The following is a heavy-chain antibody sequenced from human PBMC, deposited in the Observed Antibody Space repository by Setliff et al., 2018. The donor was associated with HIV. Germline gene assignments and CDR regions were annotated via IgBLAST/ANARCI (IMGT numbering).Heavy chain of an antibody. V-gene: IGHV4-38-2*01. CDR2: IYHSGST. CDR3: ARSRPFFDI. Sequence: SETLSLTCAVSGYSISSGYYWGWIRQPPGKGLEWIGSIYHSGSTYYNPSLKSRVTISVDTSKIQFSLKLSSVTAADTAVYYCARSRPFFDIWGQGTMVTVSS. J-gene: IGHJ3*02. CDR1: GYSISSGYY.